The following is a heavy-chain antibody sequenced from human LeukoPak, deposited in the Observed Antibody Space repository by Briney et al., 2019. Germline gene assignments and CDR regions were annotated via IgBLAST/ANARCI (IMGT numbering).Heavy chain of an antibody. V-gene: IGHV4-59*01. CDR2: IYYSGRT. CDR3: ARVEGRQFDY. J-gene: IGHJ4*02. CDR1: GGSISDYY. D-gene: IGHD5-24*01. Sequence: SETLSLTCTVSGGSISDYYWNWMRQPPGKGLEWIGYIYYSGRTNYNPSLKSRVTISVDTSKNQFSLKLSSVTAADTAVYYCARVEGRQFDYWGQGTLVTVSS.